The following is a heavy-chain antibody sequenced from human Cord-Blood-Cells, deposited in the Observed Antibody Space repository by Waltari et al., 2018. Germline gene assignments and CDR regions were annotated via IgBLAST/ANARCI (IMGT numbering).Heavy chain of an antibody. CDR1: GYTLDGYY. V-gene: IGHV1-2*02. CDR2: INPNSGGT. D-gene: IGHD4-17*01. Sequence: QAQLVQSDAEVNKPGALVKVSCQASGYTLDGYYMHWVQLAPGQGLEWMGWINPNSGGTNYAQKFQGRVTMTRDTSISTAYMELSRLRSDDTAVYYCARVDKTTVTTDYWGQGTLVTVSS. CDR3: ARVDKTTVTTDY. J-gene: IGHJ4*02.